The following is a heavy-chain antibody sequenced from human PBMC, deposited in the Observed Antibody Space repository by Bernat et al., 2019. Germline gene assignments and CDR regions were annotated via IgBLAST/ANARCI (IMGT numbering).Heavy chain of an antibody. J-gene: IGHJ4*02. CDR2: IYSNGNT. CDR3: ASSAGAEAAGLIDY. D-gene: IGHD6-13*01. V-gene: IGHV3-53*01. Sequence: EVQLAESGGGLIQPGGSLRLSCAASGFSVSSNFLSWVPQTPGRGTEWVSFIYSNGNTYHADSVKGRFTISRDTTNNALYLQMNNLRAEDTAEYYCASSAGAEAAGLIDYWGQGTLVTVSS. CDR1: GFSVSSNF.